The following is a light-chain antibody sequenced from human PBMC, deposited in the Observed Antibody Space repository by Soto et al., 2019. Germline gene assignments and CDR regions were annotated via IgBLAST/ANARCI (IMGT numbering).Light chain of an antibody. CDR1: QSVSSN. V-gene: IGKV3-15*01. CDR3: QQYDDWPRT. Sequence: EKVMTQSPATLSVSPGERATLSCRASQSVSSNLAWYQQKPGQAPRLLIHDASTRATGIPARFSGSGSGTEFTLTIDSLQSEDVAIYYCQQYDDWPRTFGQGTKVEV. J-gene: IGKJ1*01. CDR2: DAS.